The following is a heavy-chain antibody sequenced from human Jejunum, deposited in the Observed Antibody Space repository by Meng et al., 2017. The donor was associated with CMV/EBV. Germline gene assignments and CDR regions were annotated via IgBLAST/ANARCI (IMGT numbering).Heavy chain of an antibody. CDR1: GFTFSSYA. D-gene: IGHD6-13*01. CDR3: AKAKGGGSLNWFDP. J-gene: IGHJ5*02. V-gene: IGHV3-23*01. Sequence: SGFTFSSYAMSWVRQARGKGLEWVSAISGSGGSTYYADSVKGRFTISRDNSKNTLYLQMNSLRAEDTAVYYCAKAKGGGSLNWFDPWGQGTLVTVSS. CDR2: ISGSGGST.